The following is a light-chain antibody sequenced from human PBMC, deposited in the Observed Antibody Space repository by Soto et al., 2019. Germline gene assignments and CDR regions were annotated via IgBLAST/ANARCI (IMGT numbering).Light chain of an antibody. CDR1: SSDVGGYNY. V-gene: IGLV2-8*01. CDR3: SSYAGSNNSAYV. CDR2: EVS. Sequence: QSVLTQPPSASGSPGQSVTISCTGTSSDVGGYNYVSWYQQHTGKAPKLMIYEVSKRPSGVPDRFSGSKSGNTASLTVSGLQAEDEADYYCSSYAGSNNSAYVFGTGTKLTVL. J-gene: IGLJ1*01.